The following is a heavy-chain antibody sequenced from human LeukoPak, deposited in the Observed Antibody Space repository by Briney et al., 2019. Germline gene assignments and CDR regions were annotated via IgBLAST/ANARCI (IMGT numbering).Heavy chain of an antibody. D-gene: IGHD2-21*02. J-gene: IGHJ3*02. Sequence: GSLKISCKGSGYSFSSYWIGWVRQMPGKGLEWMGIIYPGDSDTRYSPSFQGQVTISADKSISTAYLQWSSLKASDTAIYHCARWVTADRGKKDAFDIWGQGTMVTVSS. CDR2: IYPGDSDT. CDR1: GYSFSSYW. CDR3: ARWVTADRGKKDAFDI. V-gene: IGHV5-51*01.